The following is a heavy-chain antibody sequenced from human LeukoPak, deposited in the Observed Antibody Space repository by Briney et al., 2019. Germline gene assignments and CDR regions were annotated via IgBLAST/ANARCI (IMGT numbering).Heavy chain of an antibody. CDR1: GYIFTNFY. J-gene: IGHJ4*02. Sequence: ASVKVSCKASGYIFTNFYIHWVRQAPGQRLEWMGWINAGNGNTKYSQKFQGRVTITRDTSASTAYMELSSLRSEDTAVYYCAVLGGSGSYYKSGDYWGQGTLVTVSS. CDR3: AVLGGSGSYYKSGDY. CDR2: INAGNGNT. D-gene: IGHD3-10*01. V-gene: IGHV1-3*01.